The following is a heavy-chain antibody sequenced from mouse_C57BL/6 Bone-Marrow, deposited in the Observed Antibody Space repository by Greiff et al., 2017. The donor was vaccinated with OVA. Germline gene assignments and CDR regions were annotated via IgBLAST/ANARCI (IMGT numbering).Heavy chain of an antibody. CDR3: ARRGERRLRWWYYFDY. D-gene: IGHD3-2*02. V-gene: IGHV1-52*01. Sequence: QVQLQQPGAELVRPGSSVKLSCKASGYTFTSYWMHWVKQRPIQGLEWIGNIDPSDSETHYNQKFKDKATLTVDKSSSTAYMQLSSLTSEDSAVYYCARRGERRLRWWYYFDYWGQGTTLTVSS. J-gene: IGHJ2*01. CDR1: GYTFTSYW. CDR2: IDPSDSET.